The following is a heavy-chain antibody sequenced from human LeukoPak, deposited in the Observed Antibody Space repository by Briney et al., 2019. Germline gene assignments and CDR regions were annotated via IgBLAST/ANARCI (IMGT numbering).Heavy chain of an antibody. J-gene: IGHJ5*02. V-gene: IGHV2-5*02. Sequence: SGPTLVNPTQTLTLTCTFSGFSLSTSGVGVGWIRQPPGKALEWLALIYWDDDKRYSPSLKSRLTITKDTSKNQVVLTMTNMDPVDTATYYCAHRGGYSSNWHNWFDPWGQGTLVTVSS. D-gene: IGHD6-13*01. CDR3: AHRGGYSSNWHNWFDP. CDR1: GFSLSTSGVG. CDR2: IYWDDDK.